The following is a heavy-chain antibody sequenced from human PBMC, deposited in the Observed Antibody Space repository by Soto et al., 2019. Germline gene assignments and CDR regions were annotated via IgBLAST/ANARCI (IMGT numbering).Heavy chain of an antibody. CDR3: ARTGNYYGSGSYSTFDY. Sequence: SETLSLTCAVYGGSFSGYYWSWIRQPPGKGLEWIGEINHSGSTNYNPSLKSRVTISVDTSKNQFSLKLSSVTAADTAVYYCARTGNYYGSGSYSTFDYWGQGTLVTVSS. V-gene: IGHV4-34*01. CDR2: INHSGST. CDR1: GGSFSGYY. D-gene: IGHD3-10*01. J-gene: IGHJ4*02.